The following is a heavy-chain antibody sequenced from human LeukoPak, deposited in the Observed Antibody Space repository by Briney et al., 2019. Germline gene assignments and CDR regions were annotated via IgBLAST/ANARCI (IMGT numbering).Heavy chain of an antibody. V-gene: IGHV1-2*02. D-gene: IGHD3-10*01. CDR3: ARGDYYGSPKVVAA. Sequence: ASVKVSCKVSGYTLSELSMNWVRQAPGQGLEWMGWINPNSGDTNYAQKFQDRVTMTRDTSISTAYIELNLLRSDDTAVYYCARGDYYGSPKVVAAWGQGTLVTVSS. CDR1: GYTLSELS. J-gene: IGHJ5*02. CDR2: INPNSGDT.